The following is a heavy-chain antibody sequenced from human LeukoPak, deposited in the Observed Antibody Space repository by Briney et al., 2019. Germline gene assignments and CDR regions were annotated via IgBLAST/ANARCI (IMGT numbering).Heavy chain of an antibody. Sequence: GGSLRLSCAASGFTFSSYWMHWVRQAPGQGLVWVSRINSDGSSTSYADSVKGRFTISRDNAKTTLYLQMNSLRAEDTAVYYCARAQYSSSSIFDYWGQGTLVTVSS. CDR2: INSDGSST. V-gene: IGHV3-74*01. CDR3: ARAQYSSSSIFDY. J-gene: IGHJ4*02. D-gene: IGHD6-6*01. CDR1: GFTFSSYW.